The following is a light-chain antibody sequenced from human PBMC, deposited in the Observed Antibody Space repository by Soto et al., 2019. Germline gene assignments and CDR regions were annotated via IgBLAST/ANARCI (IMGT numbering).Light chain of an antibody. CDR3: QQTYSTPSI. CDR1: QSIRSY. Sequence: DIQMTQSPSSLSASVGDRVTITCRASQSIRSYLNWYQQKPGKAPKLLIYSTFSLQSGVPSRFSGSGSGTDFTPTISSLQPEDFATYYCQQTYSTPSIFGGGTKVDIK. CDR2: STF. J-gene: IGKJ4*01. V-gene: IGKV1-39*01.